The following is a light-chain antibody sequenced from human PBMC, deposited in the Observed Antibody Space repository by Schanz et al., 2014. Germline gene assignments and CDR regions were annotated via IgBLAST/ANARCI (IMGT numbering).Light chain of an antibody. J-gene: IGKJ5*01. V-gene: IGKV3D-20*02. CDR2: DAS. CDR1: QSVTSSY. Sequence: EIVLTQSPGTLSLSPGERATLSCRASQSVTSSYLAWYQQKPGQAPRLLIYDASNGATGIPARFSGSGSGTDFTLTINSLEPEDFAVYYCQQRREWPITFGQGTRLEIK. CDR3: QQRREWPIT.